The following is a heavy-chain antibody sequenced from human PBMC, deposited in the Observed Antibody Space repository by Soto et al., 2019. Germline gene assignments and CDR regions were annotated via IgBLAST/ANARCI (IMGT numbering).Heavy chain of an antibody. D-gene: IGHD3-3*01. V-gene: IGHV3-23*01. CDR3: AKDRLTYYDFWSCYYCPTRPPKDAFDF. J-gene: IGHJ3*01. Sequence: GGSLRLSCAASGFTFSSCAMSWFRQAPGKGLEWVSAISGSGGSTYYADSVKGRFTISRDNSKNTLYLQMNSLRAEDTAVYYCAKDRLTYYDFWSCYYCPTRPPKDAFDFWGQGTMVTVSS. CDR1: GFTFSSCA. CDR2: ISGSGGST.